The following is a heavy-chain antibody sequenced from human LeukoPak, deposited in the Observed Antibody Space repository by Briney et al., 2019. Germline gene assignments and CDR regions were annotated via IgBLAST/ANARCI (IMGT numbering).Heavy chain of an antibody. D-gene: IGHD3-22*01. CDR2: MYHSGST. CDR3: ARGRTSDYYYDY. J-gene: IGHJ4*02. Sequence: SETLSLTCSVSGGSISSYYWSWIRQPPGKGLEWIGSMYHSGSTYYNPSLKSRVTMSVDTSKNQFSLRLSSVTAADTAIYYCARGRTSDYYYDYWGQGTLVTVSS. CDR1: GGSISSYY. V-gene: IGHV4-59*04.